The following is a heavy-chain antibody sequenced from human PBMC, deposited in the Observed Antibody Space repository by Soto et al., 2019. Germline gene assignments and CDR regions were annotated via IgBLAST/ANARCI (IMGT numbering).Heavy chain of an antibody. J-gene: IGHJ2*01. CDR1: GGSFSGYY. V-gene: IGHV4-34*01. D-gene: IGHD3-9*01. CDR2: INDRGSI. Sequence: QVELQQWGAGPLRPLETLSLTCGVSGGSFSGYYWAWVRQSPGKGLEWIGEINDRGSINYNPTLKSRVSISVDTSKHHYSLKLRTVTAADTAVYYCARESPDIFTWPPWVWYFELWGRGTLVTVSS. CDR3: ARESPDIFTWPPWVWYFEL.